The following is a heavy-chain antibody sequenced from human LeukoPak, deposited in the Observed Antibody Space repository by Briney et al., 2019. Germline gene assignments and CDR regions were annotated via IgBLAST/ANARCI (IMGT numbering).Heavy chain of an antibody. CDR3: ASEAAYYYDSSGYSPFDY. CDR1: GYTFTGYY. J-gene: IGHJ4*02. CDR2: INPNSGGT. V-gene: IGHV1-2*02. Sequence: ASVKFSCKASGYTFTGYYMHWVRQAPGQGLEWMGWINPNSGGTNYAQKFQGRVTMTRDTSISTAYMELSRLRSDDTAVYYCASEAAYYYDSSGYSPFDYWGQGTLVTVSS. D-gene: IGHD3-22*01.